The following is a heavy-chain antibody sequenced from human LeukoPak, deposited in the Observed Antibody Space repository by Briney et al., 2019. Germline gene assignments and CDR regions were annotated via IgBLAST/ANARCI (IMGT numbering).Heavy chain of an antibody. Sequence: ASVKVSCKASGYIFTSYGISWVRQAPGQGLEWMGWISVYNGNTNYAQKLQGRVIMTTDTSTSTAYMELRSLRSDDTAVYYCARSVPYYYGSGRSGYYYYHMDVWGKGTTVTVSS. J-gene: IGHJ6*03. V-gene: IGHV1-18*01. D-gene: IGHD3-10*01. CDR2: ISVYNGNT. CDR1: GYIFTSYG. CDR3: ARSVPYYYGSGRSGYYYYHMDV.